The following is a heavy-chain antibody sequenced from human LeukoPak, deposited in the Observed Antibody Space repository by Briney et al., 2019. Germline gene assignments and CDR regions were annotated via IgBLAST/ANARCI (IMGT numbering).Heavy chain of an antibody. CDR1: GYSFSSYW. V-gene: IGHV5-51*01. CDR2: IYPGDSDT. CDR3: ARQADYNLLTGYYKGHLDC. Sequence: KRGESLKISGKASGYSFSSYWIGWLRQMPGKGLEWMGIIYPGDSDTRYSPSFRGQVTISADKSINTAYLQWSSLKASDTAMYYCARQADYNLLTGYYKGHLDCWGQGTLVIVSS. D-gene: IGHD3-9*01. J-gene: IGHJ4*02.